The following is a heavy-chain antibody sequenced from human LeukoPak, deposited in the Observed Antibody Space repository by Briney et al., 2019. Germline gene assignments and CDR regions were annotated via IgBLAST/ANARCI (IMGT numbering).Heavy chain of an antibody. Sequence: SVKVSCKTSGGTFLSHTFIWVRQAPGKGLEWMGKITPVIETANYAQTFQGRVSIYADKSTTTVYMDLSGLRPDDTAVYYCARVNLRGSNYNWFDPWGQGTRVTVSS. CDR1: GGTFLSHT. J-gene: IGHJ5*02. CDR3: ARVNLRGSNYNWFDP. CDR2: ITPVIETA. D-gene: IGHD3-10*01. V-gene: IGHV1-69*08.